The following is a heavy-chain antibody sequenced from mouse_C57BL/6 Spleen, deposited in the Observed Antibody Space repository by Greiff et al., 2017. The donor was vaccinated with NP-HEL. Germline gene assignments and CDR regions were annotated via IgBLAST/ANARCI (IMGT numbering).Heavy chain of an antibody. Sequence: QVQLQQPGAELVRPGTSVKLSCKASGYTFTSYWMHWVKQRPGQGLEWIGVIDPSDSYTNYNQKFKGKATLTVDTSSSTAYMQLSSLTSEDSAVYYCARGGCDERAWFAYWGQGTLVTVSA. V-gene: IGHV1-59*01. CDR2: IDPSDSYT. CDR3: ARGGCDERAWFAY. J-gene: IGHJ3*01. CDR1: GYTFTSYW. D-gene: IGHD3-3*01.